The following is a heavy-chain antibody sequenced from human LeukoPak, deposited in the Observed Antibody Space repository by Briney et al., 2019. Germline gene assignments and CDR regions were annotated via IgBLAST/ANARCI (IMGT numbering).Heavy chain of an antibody. D-gene: IGHD2-2*01. CDR1: GFTFSSYA. Sequence: PGGSLRLSCAASGFTFSSYAMHWVRQAPGKGLEWVAVISYDGSNKYYADSVKGRFTISRDNSKNTLYLQMNSLRAEDTAVYYCAREEYQPRGAFDIWGQGTMVTVSS. CDR2: ISYDGSNK. J-gene: IGHJ3*02. V-gene: IGHV3-30-3*01. CDR3: AREEYQPRGAFDI.